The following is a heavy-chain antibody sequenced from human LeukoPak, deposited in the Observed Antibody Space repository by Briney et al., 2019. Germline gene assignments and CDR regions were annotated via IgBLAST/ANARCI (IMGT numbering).Heavy chain of an antibody. D-gene: IGHD1-26*01. CDR2: IWNDGNNK. V-gene: IGHV3-30*02. J-gene: IGHJ5*02. CDR3: AKESSGIYFNCFDP. Sequence: GGSLRLSYAASGFTFSTYGMHWVRQAPGKGLEWVAFIWNDGNNKYYADSVKGRFTISRDNSNNILYLQMNSLRAEDTALYYCAKESSGIYFNCFDPWGQGTLVTVSS. CDR1: GFTFSTYG.